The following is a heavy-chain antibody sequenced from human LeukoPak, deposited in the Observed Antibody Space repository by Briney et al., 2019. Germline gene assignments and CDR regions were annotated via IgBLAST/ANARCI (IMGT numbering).Heavy chain of an antibody. V-gene: IGHV1-18*01. Sequence: GASVKVSCKASGYTFTSYGISWVRQAPGQGLEWMGWISAYNGNTNYAQKLQGRVTMTTDTSTSTAYMELRSLRSDDTAVYYCARQPAANLYYYYGMDVWGQGTTVTVSS. CDR3: ARQPAANLYYYYGMDV. D-gene: IGHD2-2*01. CDR1: GYTFTSYG. J-gene: IGHJ6*02. CDR2: ISAYNGNT.